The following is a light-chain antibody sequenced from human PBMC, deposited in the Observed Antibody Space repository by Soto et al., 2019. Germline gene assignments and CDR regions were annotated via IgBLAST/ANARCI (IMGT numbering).Light chain of an antibody. J-gene: IGKJ1*01. CDR3: QQYGSAPWT. Sequence: EIVLTQSPGTLSSSPGERATLSCRASESVSSNYLAWYQQRPGQAPRLLIYAASNRARGIPDRFGGSGSGTGFTLTVSTLEPEDVAVYYCQQYGSAPWTFGQGTNV. V-gene: IGKV3-20*01. CDR1: ESVSSNY. CDR2: AAS.